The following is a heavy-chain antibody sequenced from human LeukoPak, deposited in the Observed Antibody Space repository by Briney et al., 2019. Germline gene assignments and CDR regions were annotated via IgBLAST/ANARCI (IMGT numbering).Heavy chain of an antibody. V-gene: IGHV1-69*04. CDR1: GGTFSSYA. J-gene: IGHJ4*02. Sequence: SVKVSCKASGGTFSSYAISWVRQAPGQGLEWMGRIIPILGMANYAQKFQGRVSMTTDTSTSTAYMELRSLRSDDTAMYYCATMLRGSGTYYNFVSWGQGTLVTVSS. CDR3: ATMLRGSGTYYNFVS. CDR2: IIPILGMA. D-gene: IGHD3-10*01.